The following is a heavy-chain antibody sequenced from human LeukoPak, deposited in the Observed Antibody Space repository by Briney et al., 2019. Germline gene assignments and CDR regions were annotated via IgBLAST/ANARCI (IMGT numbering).Heavy chain of an antibody. CDR3: ARDELGYCSSTSCPRNYGMDV. CDR1: GFTFSSYS. Sequence: GGSPRLSCAASGFTFSSYSMNWVRQAPGKGLEWVSSISSSSSYIYYADSVKGRFTISRDNAKNSLYLQMNSLRAEDTAVYYCARDELGYCSSTSCPRNYGMDVWGKGTTVTVSS. J-gene: IGHJ6*04. CDR2: ISSSSSYI. D-gene: IGHD2-2*03. V-gene: IGHV3-21*01.